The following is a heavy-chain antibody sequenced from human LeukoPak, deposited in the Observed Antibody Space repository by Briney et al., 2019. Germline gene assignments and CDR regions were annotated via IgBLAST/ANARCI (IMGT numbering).Heavy chain of an antibody. CDR1: GYTFTGYY. Sequence: ASVKVSCKASGYTFTGYYMHWVRQAPGRGLEWMGWINPNSGGTNYAQKFQGRVTMTRDTSISTAYMELSRLRSDDTAVYYCATTGTSGPNWFDPWGQGTLVTVSS. V-gene: IGHV1-2*02. CDR2: INPNSGGT. D-gene: IGHD1-1*01. J-gene: IGHJ5*02. CDR3: ATTGTSGPNWFDP.